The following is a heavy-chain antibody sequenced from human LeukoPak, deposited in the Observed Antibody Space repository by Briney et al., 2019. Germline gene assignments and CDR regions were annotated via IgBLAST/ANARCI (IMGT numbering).Heavy chain of an antibody. CDR1: GFTFSSNA. CDR3: AKNRGGPHDAFDI. CDR2: ISGSGGST. J-gene: IGHJ3*02. V-gene: IGHV3-23*01. Sequence: GGSLRLSCAVSGFTFSSNAMTWVRQAPGKGLDWVSVISGSGGSTYYADSVKGRFTISRDNSKNTLYLQMNSLRAEDTAVYYYAKNRGGPHDAFDIWGQGTMVTVSS. D-gene: IGHD2-15*01.